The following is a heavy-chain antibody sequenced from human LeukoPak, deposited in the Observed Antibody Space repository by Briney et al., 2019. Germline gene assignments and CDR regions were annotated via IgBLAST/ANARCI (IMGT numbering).Heavy chain of an antibody. CDR2: ISSSSSTI. CDR1: GFTFSSYS. D-gene: IGHD3-9*01. CDR3: ARGVRYFDPYYFDY. V-gene: IGHV3-48*02. Sequence: GGSLRLSCAASGFTFSSYSMNWVRQAPGKGPEWVSYISSSSSTIYYADSVKGRFTISRDNAKNSLYLQMNSLRDEDTAVYYCARGVRYFDPYYFDYWGQGTLVTVSS. J-gene: IGHJ4*02.